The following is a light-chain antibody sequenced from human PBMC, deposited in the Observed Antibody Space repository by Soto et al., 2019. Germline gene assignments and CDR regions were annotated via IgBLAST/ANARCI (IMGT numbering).Light chain of an antibody. CDR2: EVS. Sequence: QSVLTQPASVSGSPGQSITISCTGTSSDVGNYNLVSWYQQHPGKAPKLMIYEVSKRPSGVSNRFSGSKSGNTASLTISGLQAEDEADFYCYSYAGSSTYVFGTGTKVTVL. V-gene: IGLV2-23*02. CDR1: SSDVGNYNL. CDR3: YSYAGSSTYV. J-gene: IGLJ1*01.